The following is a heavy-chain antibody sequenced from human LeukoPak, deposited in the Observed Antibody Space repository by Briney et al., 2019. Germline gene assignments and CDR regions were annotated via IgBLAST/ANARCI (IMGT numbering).Heavy chain of an antibody. CDR1: GGSIRSSYYY. CDR3: ARGGFLDFGRWFDP. Sequence: PSEALSSTCTVSGGSIRSSYYYWSWIRQPPGKGLEWIGNVFDTGNTMYNSSLKSRVTISLDTSKNHFSLQLTSVTAADTAVYYCARGGFLDFGRWFDPWGQGTLVLVSS. D-gene: IGHD5-12*01. CDR2: VFDTGNT. J-gene: IGHJ5*02. V-gene: IGHV4-61*03.